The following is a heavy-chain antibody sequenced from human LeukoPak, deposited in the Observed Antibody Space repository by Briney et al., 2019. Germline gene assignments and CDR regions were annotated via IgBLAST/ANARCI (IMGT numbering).Heavy chain of an antibody. CDR2: IYYSGSN. V-gene: IGHV4-59*01. CDR3: ASVRRQLRGNWFDP. D-gene: IGHD3-10*02. J-gene: IGHJ5*02. Sequence: KPPETLSLTCTVSVGSISRYYWSWIRQPPGKGLEWIGYIYYSGSNKYNPSLKSRVAISVDTSKNQFSLKLSSVTAADTAVYYCASVRRQLRGNWFDPWGQGTLVTVSS. CDR1: VGSISRYY.